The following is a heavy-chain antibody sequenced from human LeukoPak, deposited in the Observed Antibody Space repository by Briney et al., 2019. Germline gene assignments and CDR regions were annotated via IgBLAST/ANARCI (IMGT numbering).Heavy chain of an antibody. Sequence: SETLSLTCTVSGGSISSGGYYWSWIRQHPGKGLEWIGYIYYSGSTYYNPSLKSRVTISVDTSKNQFPLKLSSVTAADTAVYYCARDSYSNYAWNWFDPWGQGTLVTVSS. CDR2: IYYSGST. CDR3: ARDSYSNYAWNWFDP. J-gene: IGHJ5*02. V-gene: IGHV4-31*03. CDR1: GGSISSGGYY. D-gene: IGHD4-4*01.